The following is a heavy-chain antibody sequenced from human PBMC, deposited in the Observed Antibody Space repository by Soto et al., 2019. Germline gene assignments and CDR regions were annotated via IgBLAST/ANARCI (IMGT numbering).Heavy chain of an antibody. Sequence: XGSLRLSCAASGNYWINWVRQAPGKGLEWVSAISGSGGSTYYADSVKGRFTISRDNSKNTLYLQMNSLRAEDTAVYYCARGVFYYYGSSGYSPDDWGQGTLVTVSP. V-gene: IGHV3-23*01. CDR1: GNYW. J-gene: IGHJ4*02. CDR2: ISGSGGST. D-gene: IGHD3-22*01. CDR3: ARGVFYYYGSSGYSPDD.